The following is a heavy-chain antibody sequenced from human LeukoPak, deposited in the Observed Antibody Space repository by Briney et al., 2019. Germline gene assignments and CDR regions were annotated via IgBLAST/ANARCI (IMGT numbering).Heavy chain of an antibody. CDR1: GGTFSSYA. V-gene: IGHV1-69*13. J-gene: IGHJ4*02. D-gene: IGHD3-22*01. CDR2: IIRIFGTA. Sequence: GASVKVSCKASGGTFSSYAISWVRQAPGQGLEWMGGIIRIFGTANYAQKFQGRVTITADESTSTAYMELSSLRSEDTAVYYCARGDYDSSGYYFLTVYFWGQGTLVTVSS. CDR3: ARGDYDSSGYYFLTVYF.